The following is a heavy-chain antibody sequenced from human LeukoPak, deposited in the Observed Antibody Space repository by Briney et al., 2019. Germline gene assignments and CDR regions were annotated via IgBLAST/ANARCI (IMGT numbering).Heavy chain of an antibody. CDR2: IYTSGST. V-gene: IGHV4-4*09. CDR1: GVSISSYY. CDR3: ARLGVTLAAYMDV. Sequence: SETLSLTCTVSGVSISSYYWSWIRQPPGKGLEWIGYIYTSGSTNYNPSLKSRVTISVDTSKNQFSLKLSSVTAADTAVYYCARLGVTLAAYMDVWGKGTTVTVSS. D-gene: IGHD3-16*01. J-gene: IGHJ6*03.